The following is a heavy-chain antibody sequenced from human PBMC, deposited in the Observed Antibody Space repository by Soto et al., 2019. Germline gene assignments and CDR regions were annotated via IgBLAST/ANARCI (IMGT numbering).Heavy chain of an antibody. D-gene: IGHD3-9*01. CDR3: ARPYYDILTGYRIVHAFDI. CDR1: GGSISSSSYY. Sequence: QLQLQESGPGLVKPSETLSLTCTVSGGSISSSSYYWGWIRQPPGKGLEWIGSIYYRGSTYYNPSLKSRVTISVDTAKHQFSLKLSSVTAADTAVYYCARPYYDILTGYRIVHAFDIWGQGTMVTVSS. J-gene: IGHJ3*02. CDR2: IYYRGST. V-gene: IGHV4-39*01.